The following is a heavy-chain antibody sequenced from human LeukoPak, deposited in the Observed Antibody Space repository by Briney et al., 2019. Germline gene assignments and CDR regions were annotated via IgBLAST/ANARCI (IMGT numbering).Heavy chain of an antibody. Sequence: GGSLRLSCVASGFTFNSYAMYWVRQAPGKGLEWISGIFGSGGSAHYADSVKGRFTISRDNSKSTVYLQLDSLRVEDTAVYYCGKTTVGYSSGRYPGWPVDYWGQGALVTVSS. J-gene: IGHJ4*02. CDR2: IFGSGGSA. CDR3: GKTTVGYSSGRYPGWPVDY. CDR1: GFTFNSYA. D-gene: IGHD2-15*01. V-gene: IGHV3-23*01.